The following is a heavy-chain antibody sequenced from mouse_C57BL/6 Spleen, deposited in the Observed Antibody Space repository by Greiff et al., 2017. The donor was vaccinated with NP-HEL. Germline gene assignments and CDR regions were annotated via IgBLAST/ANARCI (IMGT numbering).Heavy chain of an antibody. CDR1: GYTFTSYW. CDR2: IDHSDSYT. CDR3: ARSSYYGSSYQAWFAY. D-gene: IGHD1-1*01. J-gene: IGHJ3*01. V-gene: IGHV1-69*01. Sequence: QVQLQQPGAELVMPGASVKLSCKASGYTFTSYWMHWVKQRPGQGLEWIGEIDHSDSYTTYNQKVKGKSTLTVDKSSSTAYMQLSSLTSEDSAVYYCARSSYYGSSYQAWFAYWGQGTLVTVSA.